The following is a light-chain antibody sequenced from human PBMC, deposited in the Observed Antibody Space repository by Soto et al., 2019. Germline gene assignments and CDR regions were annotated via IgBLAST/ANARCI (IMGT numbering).Light chain of an antibody. V-gene: IGLV2-14*01. Sequence: QSVLTQPASVSGSPGQSITISCTGNSSDVGGYNYVSWYQQLPGKAPKLMIYDVNNRPSGVSNRFSGSKSGNTASLTISGLQAEDEADYYCSSYTGSSTFVFGTGTKVTVL. CDR3: SSYTGSSTFV. J-gene: IGLJ1*01. CDR2: DVN. CDR1: SSDVGGYNY.